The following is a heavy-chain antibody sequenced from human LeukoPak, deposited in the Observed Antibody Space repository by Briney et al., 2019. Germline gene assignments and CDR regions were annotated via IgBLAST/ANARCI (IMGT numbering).Heavy chain of an antibody. V-gene: IGHV1-69*13. Sequence: ASVKVSCKASGGTFSSYAISWVRQAPGQGLEWMGGIIPIFGTANYAQKFQGRVTITADESTSTAYMELSSLRSEDTAVYYCARVVEPAAMELRFDPWGQGTLVTVSS. CDR2: IIPIFGTA. CDR1: GGTFSSYA. D-gene: IGHD2-2*01. J-gene: IGHJ5*02. CDR3: ARVVEPAAMELRFDP.